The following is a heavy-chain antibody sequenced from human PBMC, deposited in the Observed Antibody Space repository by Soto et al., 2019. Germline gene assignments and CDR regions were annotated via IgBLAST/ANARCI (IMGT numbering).Heavy chain of an antibody. V-gene: IGHV1-46*01. CDR1: GYTFTSYY. CDR2: INPSGGST. J-gene: IGHJ6*02. CDR3: VPTRKGDYYGMDV. Sequence: ASVKVSCKASGYTFTSYYMHWVRQAPGQGLEWMGIINPSGGSTSYAQKFQGRVTMTRDTSTSTVYMELSSLRSEDTAVYYCVPTRKGDYYGMDVWGQGXTVTVYS.